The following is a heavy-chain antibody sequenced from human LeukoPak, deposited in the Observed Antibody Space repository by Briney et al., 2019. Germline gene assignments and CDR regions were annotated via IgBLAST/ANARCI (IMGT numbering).Heavy chain of an antibody. CDR3: ARDAEVNVIVGYNWNDGLDY. V-gene: IGHV1-8*01. J-gene: IGHJ4*02. Sequence: GASVKVSCKASGYTFTSYDINWVRQATGQGLEWMGWMNPNSGNTGYAQKFQGRVTMTRNTSISTAYMELSSLRSEDTAVYYCARDAEVNVIVGYNWNDGLDYWGQGTLVTVSS. CDR1: GYTFTSYD. D-gene: IGHD1-1*01. CDR2: MNPNSGNT.